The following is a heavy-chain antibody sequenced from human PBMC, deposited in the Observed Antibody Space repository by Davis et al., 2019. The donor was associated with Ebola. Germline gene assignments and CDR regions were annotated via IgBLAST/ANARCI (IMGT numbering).Heavy chain of an antibody. D-gene: IGHD5-24*01. CDR3: ARAYQRAFDY. CDR1: GYTFTGYY. Sequence: ASVKVSCKASGYTFTGYYMHWVRQAPGQGLEWMGWINPNSGGTDYAQKFQGRVTMTRDTSTSTVYMELSRLRSDDTAVYYCARAYQRAFDYWGQGTLVTVSS. V-gene: IGHV1-2*02. J-gene: IGHJ4*02. CDR2: INPNSGGT.